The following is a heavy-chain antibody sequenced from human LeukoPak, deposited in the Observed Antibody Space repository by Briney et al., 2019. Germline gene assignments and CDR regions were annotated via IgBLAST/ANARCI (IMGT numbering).Heavy chain of an antibody. CDR2: IYTSGST. V-gene: IGHV4-4*07. J-gene: IGHJ5*02. Sequence: PPETLSLTCTVSGGSISRYYWSWIRQPAGTGLGWIGRIYTSGSTNYNPSPKSRVTMSVDTSKKQLSLKVRSVTATDTAVYYCARLRSISSHINWFDPWGQGTVVTVSS. CDR1: GGSISRYY. D-gene: IGHD6-6*01. CDR3: ARLRSISSHINWFDP.